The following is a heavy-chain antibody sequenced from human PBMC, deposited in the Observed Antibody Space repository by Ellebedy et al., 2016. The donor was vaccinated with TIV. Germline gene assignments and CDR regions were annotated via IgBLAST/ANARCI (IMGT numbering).Heavy chain of an antibody. J-gene: IGHJ4*02. V-gene: IGHV4-4*02. D-gene: IGHD5-24*01. CDR1: GGSISSSNW. CDR3: ARDGYTTAFDY. Sequence: SETLSLTCAVSGGSISSSNWWGWVRQPPGKGLEWIGYIYYSGSTYYNPSLKSRFTISVDTSKNQFSLKLSSVTAADTAVYYCARDGYTTAFDYWGQGTLVTVSS. CDR2: IYYSGST.